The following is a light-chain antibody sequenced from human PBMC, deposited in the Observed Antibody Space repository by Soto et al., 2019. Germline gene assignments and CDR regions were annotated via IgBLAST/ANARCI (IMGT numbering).Light chain of an antibody. CDR2: EVN. Sequence: QSALTQPPSASGSPGQSVPISCSGTSSDVGGFNYVSWYQQHPGRAPKVLIYEVNKRPSGVPDRFSGSKSGSTASLTVSGLQAEDEAEDYGCSYAGTFTRVFGTGTKVTGL. CDR1: SSDVGGFNY. V-gene: IGLV2-8*01. CDR3: CSYAGTFTRV. J-gene: IGLJ1*01.